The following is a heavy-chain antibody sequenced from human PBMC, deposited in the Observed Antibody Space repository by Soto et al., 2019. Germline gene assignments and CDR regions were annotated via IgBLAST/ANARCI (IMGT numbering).Heavy chain of an antibody. Sequence: QVQLVQSGADVKKPGSSVKISCTASGAAFSNYTFTWVRRAPGEGLEWVGRVIPLLDASNYAEKLQDRVTISADKSTSTVYTELSGLRSEDSAIYYCASGKSQMSQDRMGFYYYMDVWGKGTSVTVSS. D-gene: IGHD2-15*01. J-gene: IGHJ6*03. V-gene: IGHV1-69*08. CDR3: ASGKSQMSQDRMGFYYYMDV. CDR1: GAAFSNYT. CDR2: VIPLLDAS.